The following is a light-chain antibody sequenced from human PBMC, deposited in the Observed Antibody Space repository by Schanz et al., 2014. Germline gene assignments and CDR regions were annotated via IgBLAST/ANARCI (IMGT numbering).Light chain of an antibody. V-gene: IGLV2-8*01. Sequence: QSVLTQPPSASGSPGQSVTISCTGTSSDIGYYNFVSWYQQHPGKAPKLIIYEVNKRPSGVPDRFSGSKSGNTASLTVSGLQAEDEADYYCSSYAGGNNFGLFGGGTKLTVL. CDR3: SSYAGGNNFGL. CDR1: SSDIGYYNF. J-gene: IGLJ2*01. CDR2: EVN.